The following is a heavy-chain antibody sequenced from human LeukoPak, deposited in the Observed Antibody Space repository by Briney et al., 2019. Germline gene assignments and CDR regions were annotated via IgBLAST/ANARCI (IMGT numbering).Heavy chain of an antibody. D-gene: IGHD2-21*01. CDR3: ARDSTSDSLGY. CDR2: IKQDGSAK. CDR1: GFTFSRYW. J-gene: IGHJ4*02. Sequence: GGTLSLSCAGSGFTFSRYWMSWVRQAPGKGLEWVANIKQDGSAKYYVDSVKGRFTTSRDNAKNSLYLQMNSLRVEDTAVYYCARDSTSDSLGYWGQGTLVIVSS. V-gene: IGHV3-7*01.